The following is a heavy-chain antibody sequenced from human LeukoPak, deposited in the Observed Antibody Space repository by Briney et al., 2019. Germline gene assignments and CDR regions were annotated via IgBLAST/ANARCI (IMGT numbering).Heavy chain of an antibody. CDR2: INTKSGRT. CDR3: ARADFIDAGPYLIGP. D-gene: IGHD3-3*01. J-gene: IGHJ5*02. Sequence: ASVKVFCKTSGYSFTDYYIHWVHQAPGQGLEWMGWINTKSGRTSSARKFQGRVTMTRDPSIATVYMDMAWLTSDDTAIYFCARADFIDAGPYLIGPWGQGTLVTVSS. CDR1: GYSFTDYY. V-gene: IGHV1-2*02.